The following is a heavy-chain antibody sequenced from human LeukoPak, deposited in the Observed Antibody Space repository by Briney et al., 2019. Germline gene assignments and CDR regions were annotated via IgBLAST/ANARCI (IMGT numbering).Heavy chain of an antibody. V-gene: IGHV5-51*01. J-gene: IGHJ6*02. D-gene: IGHD2-2*01. CDR3: ARRAYCSSTSCTLYGMDV. CDR2: IYPSDSDT. Sequence: GESLQISCKGSGYSFTSYWIGWVRQMPGKGLEWMGIIYPSDSDTRYSPSFQGQVTISADKSITTAYLQWSSLKASDTAIYYCARRAYCSSTSCTLYGMDVWGQGTTVTVSS. CDR1: GYSFTSYW.